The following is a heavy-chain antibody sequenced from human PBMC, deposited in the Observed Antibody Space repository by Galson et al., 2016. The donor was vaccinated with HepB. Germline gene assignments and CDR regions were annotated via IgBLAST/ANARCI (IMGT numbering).Heavy chain of an antibody. Sequence: SLRLSCAASGFTFSTFNMNWARQAPGKGLEWISYISVSGTTIYYTDSVKGRFTISRDNARNSLHLQMNSLRDEDTALYYCLTDWPQVWGKGTMVTVSS. J-gene: IGHJ6*03. V-gene: IGHV3-48*02. CDR1: GFTFSTFN. CDR2: ISVSGTTI. CDR3: LTDWPQV.